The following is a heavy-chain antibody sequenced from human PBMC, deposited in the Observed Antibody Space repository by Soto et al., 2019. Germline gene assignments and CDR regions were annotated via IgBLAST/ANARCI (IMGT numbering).Heavy chain of an antibody. J-gene: IGHJ5*02. V-gene: IGHV1-69*17. CDR3: ARDTHSAGGWFDT. Sequence: QVQLVQSGAEVNKPGSSVKVSCKASGGTSRSLSITWVRQAPGQGLEWMGGITPPFGIPNYPQKFQGRLTITADKSTGTAYLELSSLRSEATAVYYCARDTHSAGGWFDTWGRGTLVTVS. D-gene: IGHD2-15*01. CDR2: ITPPFGIP. CDR1: GGTSRSLS.